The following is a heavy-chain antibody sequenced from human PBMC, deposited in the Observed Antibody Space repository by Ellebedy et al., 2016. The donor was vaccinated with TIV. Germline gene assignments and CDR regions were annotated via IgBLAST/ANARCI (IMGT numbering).Heavy chain of an antibody. Sequence: PGGSLRLSCAASGFTFSSFVMSWVRQAPGKGLEWVANIKEDASEKYYVDSVKGRFTISRDNAKSSLYLQMNSLRAEDMAVYYCARDYARSFWFDPWGQGTLVTVSS. J-gene: IGHJ5*02. V-gene: IGHV3-7*01. CDR1: GFTFSSFV. D-gene: IGHD3-16*01. CDR2: IKEDASEK. CDR3: ARDYARSFWFDP.